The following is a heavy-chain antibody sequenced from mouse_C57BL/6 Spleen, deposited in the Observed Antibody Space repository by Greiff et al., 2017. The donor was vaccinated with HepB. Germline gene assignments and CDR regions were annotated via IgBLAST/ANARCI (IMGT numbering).Heavy chain of an antibody. V-gene: IGHV5-4*03. D-gene: IGHD2-2*01. CDR1: GFTFSSYA. CDR2: ISDGGSYT. CDR3: ARAGGYRYFDV. J-gene: IGHJ1*03. Sequence: DVMLVESGGGLVKPGGSLKLSCAASGFTFSSYAMSWVRQTPEKRLEWVATISDGGSYTYYPDNVKGRFTISRDNAKNNLYLQMSHLKSEDTAMYYCARAGGYRYFDVWGTGTTVTVSS.